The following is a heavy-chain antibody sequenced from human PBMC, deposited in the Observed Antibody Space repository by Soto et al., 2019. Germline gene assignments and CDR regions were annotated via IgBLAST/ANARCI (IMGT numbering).Heavy chain of an antibody. D-gene: IGHD3-3*01. V-gene: IGHV4-30-4*01. CDR1: GGSVSGVDYF. Sequence: PSETLSLTCTVSGGSVSGVDYFWSWIRQSPGKGLEWIGYIYYTGLTHLNPSLKSRVTISVDTSKNQFSLKLSSVTAADTAVYYCARSFWSGYPFDYWGQGTLVTVSS. J-gene: IGHJ4*02. CDR2: IYYTGLT. CDR3: ARSFWSGYPFDY.